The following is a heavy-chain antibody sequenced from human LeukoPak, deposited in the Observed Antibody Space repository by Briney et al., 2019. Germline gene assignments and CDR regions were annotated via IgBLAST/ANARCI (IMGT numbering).Heavy chain of an antibody. CDR2: ISYDGSNK. V-gene: IGHV3-30*18. D-gene: IGHD3-10*01. CDR3: AKDYYGSGATPEV. Sequence: PGGSLRLSCAASGFTFNDYAMHWVRQAPGKGLEWVADISYDGSNKYYADSVKGRFTISRGNSKNTLYLQMNSLRAEDTAVYFCAKDYYGSGATPEVWGQGTLVTVSS. CDR1: GFTFNDYA. J-gene: IGHJ4*02.